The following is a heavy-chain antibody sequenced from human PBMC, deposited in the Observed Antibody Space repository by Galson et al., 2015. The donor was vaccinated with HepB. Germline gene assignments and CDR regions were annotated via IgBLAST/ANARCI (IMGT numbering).Heavy chain of an antibody. CDR2: IWYDGSNK. Sequence: SLRLSCAASGFTFSSYGMHWVRQAPGKGLEWVAVIWYDGSNKYYADSVKGRFTISRDNSKNTLYLQMNSLRAEDTAVYYCARDWGRRMATTSAYYWGQGTLVTVSS. J-gene: IGHJ4*02. CDR3: ARDWGRRMATTSAYY. V-gene: IGHV3-33*01. CDR1: GFTFSSYG. D-gene: IGHD5-24*01.